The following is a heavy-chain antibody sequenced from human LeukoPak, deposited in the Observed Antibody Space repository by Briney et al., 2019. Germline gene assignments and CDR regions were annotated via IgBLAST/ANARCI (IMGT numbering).Heavy chain of an antibody. CDR3: ARAGIAAAGLLHY. D-gene: IGHD6-13*01. J-gene: IGHJ4*02. CDR2: INPDGNKK. Sequence: GGSLRLSCAVSGLTFSSSWMDWVRQAPGKGLEWVASINPDGNKKYSADSVKGRFTISRDNAKNSLYLQMNSLRAEDTAVYYCARAGIAAAGLLHYWGQGTLVTVSS. V-gene: IGHV3-7*03. CDR1: GLTFSSSW.